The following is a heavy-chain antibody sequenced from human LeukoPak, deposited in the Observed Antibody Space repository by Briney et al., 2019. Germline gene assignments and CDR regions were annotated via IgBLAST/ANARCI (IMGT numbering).Heavy chain of an antibody. V-gene: IGHV3-48*04. Sequence: GGSLRLSCAASGFTFSSYSMNWVRQAPGKGLEWISYISSSSSTIYYADSVKGRFTISRDNAKNSLYLQMNSLRAEDTAVYYCARGTQNYYDSSGDLDYWGQGTLVTVSS. CDR1: GFTFSSYS. D-gene: IGHD3-22*01. J-gene: IGHJ4*02. CDR3: ARGTQNYYDSSGDLDY. CDR2: ISSSSSTI.